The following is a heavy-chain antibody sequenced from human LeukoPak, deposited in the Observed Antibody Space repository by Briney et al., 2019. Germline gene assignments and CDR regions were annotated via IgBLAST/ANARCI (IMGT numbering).Heavy chain of an antibody. CDR3: ATTKRGYSYGYYYYYYMDV. CDR2: ISAYNGNT. D-gene: IGHD5-18*01. J-gene: IGHJ6*03. V-gene: IGHV1-18*01. CDR1: GYTFTSYG. Sequence: GASVKVSCQASGYTFTSYGISWVRQAPGQGLEWMGWISAYNGNTNYAQKLQGRVTMTTDTSTSTAYMELRSLRSDDTAVYYCATTKRGYSYGYYYYYYMDVWGKGTTVTISS.